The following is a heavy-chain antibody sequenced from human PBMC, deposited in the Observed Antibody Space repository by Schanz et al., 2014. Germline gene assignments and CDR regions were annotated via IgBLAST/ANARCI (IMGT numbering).Heavy chain of an antibody. V-gene: IGHV3-23*01. CDR1: GFTFSSYA. J-gene: IGHJ4*02. D-gene: IGHD2-15*01. Sequence: EVQLLESGGGLVQPWGSLRLSCAASGFTFSSYAMSWVRQAPGKGLEWVSAISGSGETTYYADSVKGRFTISRDNSKNTMYLQMTGLRAEDTAIYYCAKGKDSPYYFDDWGQGTLVTVSS. CDR3: AKGKDSPYYFDD. CDR2: ISGSGETT.